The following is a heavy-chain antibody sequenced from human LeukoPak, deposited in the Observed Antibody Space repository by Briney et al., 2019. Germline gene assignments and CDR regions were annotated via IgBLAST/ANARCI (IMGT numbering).Heavy chain of an antibody. CDR1: GGSFSGDY. D-gene: IGHD2-2*01. CDR3: ARGRGGCSSTSCHNWFDP. CDR2: INHSGST. V-gene: IGHV4-34*01. Sequence: SETLSLTCAVYGGSFSGDYWSWIRQPPGKGLEWIGEINHSGSTNYNPSLKSRVTISVDTSKNQFSLKLSSVTAADTAVYYCARGRGGCSSTSCHNWFDPWGQGTLVTVSS. J-gene: IGHJ5*02.